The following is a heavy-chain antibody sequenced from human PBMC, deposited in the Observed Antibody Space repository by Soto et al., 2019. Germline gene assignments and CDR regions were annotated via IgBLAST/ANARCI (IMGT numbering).Heavy chain of an antibody. CDR3: AIKLGYIPLYYYYGMDV. J-gene: IGHJ6*02. D-gene: IGHD5-18*01. V-gene: IGHV1-69*01. Sequence: QVQLVQSGAEVKKPGSSVKVSCKASGGTFSSYAISWVRQAPGQGLEWIGGIIPIFGTANYAQKYQGRVTITADESTSTAYMELSSMRSEDTAVYYCAIKLGYIPLYYYYGMDVWGQGTTVTVSS. CDR2: IIPIFGTA. CDR1: GGTFSSYA.